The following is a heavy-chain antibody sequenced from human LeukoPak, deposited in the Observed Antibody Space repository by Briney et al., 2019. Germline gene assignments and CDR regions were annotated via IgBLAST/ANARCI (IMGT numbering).Heavy chain of an antibody. V-gene: IGHV3-64*01. J-gene: IGHJ4*02. Sequence: AGGSLRLSCAVSGFTFSSYGMHWVRQAPGKGLEYVAAITSNGGGTYYANSVKGRFTISRDNSKNTLYLQMGSLRAEDMAVYYCARGKRVDSSSSGYFDYWGQGTLVTVSS. CDR1: GFTFSSYG. CDR2: ITSNGGGT. CDR3: ARGKRVDSSSSGYFDY. D-gene: IGHD6-6*01.